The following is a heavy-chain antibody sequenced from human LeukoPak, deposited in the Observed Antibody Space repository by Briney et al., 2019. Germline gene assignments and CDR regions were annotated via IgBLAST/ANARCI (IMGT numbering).Heavy chain of an antibody. CDR1: GGSFSGYY. CDR3: ARLFRRIAAGGCFDP. Sequence: SETLSLTCAVYGGSFSGYYWSWIRQPPGKGLEWIGEINHSGSTNYNPSLKSRVTISVDTSKNQFSLNLNSVTAADTAVYYCARLFRRIAAGGCFDPWGQGTLVTVSS. D-gene: IGHD6-13*01. V-gene: IGHV4-34*01. CDR2: INHSGST. J-gene: IGHJ5*02.